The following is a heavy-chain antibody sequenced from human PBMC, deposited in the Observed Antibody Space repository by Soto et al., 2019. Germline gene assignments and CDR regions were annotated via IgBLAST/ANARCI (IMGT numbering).Heavy chain of an antibody. Sequence: PPETLSLTCAVYGGSFSGYYWSWIRQPPGKGLEWIGEINHSGSTNYNPSLKSRVTISVDTSKNQFSLKLSSVTAADTAVYYCARGRRVLPDYYYYYMDVWGKGTTVTVSS. CDR3: ARGRRVLPDYYYYYMDV. V-gene: IGHV4-34*01. CDR2: INHSGST. J-gene: IGHJ6*03. CDR1: GGSFSGYY. D-gene: IGHD2-15*01.